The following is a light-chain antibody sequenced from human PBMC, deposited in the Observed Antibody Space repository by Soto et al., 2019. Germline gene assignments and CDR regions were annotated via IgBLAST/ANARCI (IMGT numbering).Light chain of an antibody. CDR2: GVS. CDR3: CSYSDTYTYV. J-gene: IGLJ1*01. V-gene: IGLV2-11*01. Sequence: QSALTQPRSVSESPGQSVTISCTGTSSDVGGYDYLSWYQQHPGKAPKLLIYGVSERPSGVPDRFSGSKSGSTASLTSSGLQAEDEADYYCCSYSDTYTYVFGTGTKLTVL. CDR1: SSDVGGYDY.